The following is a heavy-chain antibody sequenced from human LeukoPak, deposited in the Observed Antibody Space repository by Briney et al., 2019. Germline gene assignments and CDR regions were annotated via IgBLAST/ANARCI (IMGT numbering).Heavy chain of an antibody. D-gene: IGHD3-3*01. V-gene: IGHV4-39*01. J-gene: IGHJ4*02. CDR1: GGSISSSSYY. CDR2: IYYSGST. Sequence: SETLSLTCTVSGGSISSSSYYWGWIRQPPGKGLEWIGSIYYSGSTYYNPSLKSRVTISVDTSKNQFSLKLSSVTAADTAVYYRARHRRFGVVIIDYWGQGTLVTVSS. CDR3: ARHRRFGVVIIDY.